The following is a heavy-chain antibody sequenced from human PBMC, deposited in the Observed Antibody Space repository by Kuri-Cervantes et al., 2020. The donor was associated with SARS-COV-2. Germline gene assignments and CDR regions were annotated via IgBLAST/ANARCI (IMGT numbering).Heavy chain of an antibody. CDR3: ARDYGGYYGDDAFDI. Sequence: GESLKISCTASGFIFSDYYMSWIRQAPGKGLEWVSNIGPSGSTKFYADSVKGRFTISRDNAKNSLYLQMNSLRAEDTAVYYCARDYGGYYGDDAFDIWGQGTMVTVSS. D-gene: IGHD3-22*01. V-gene: IGHV3-11*04. CDR2: IGPSGSTK. CDR1: GFIFSDYY. J-gene: IGHJ3*02.